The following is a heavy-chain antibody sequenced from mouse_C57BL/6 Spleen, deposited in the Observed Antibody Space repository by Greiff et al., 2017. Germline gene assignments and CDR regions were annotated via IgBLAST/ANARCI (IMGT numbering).Heavy chain of an antibody. V-gene: IGHV1-76*01. Sequence: QVQLQQSGAELVRPGASVKLSCKASGYNFTDYYINWVKQRPGQGLEWIARIYPGSGNTYYNEKFKGKATLTAEKSSSTAYMQLSSLTSEDSAVYFCARYYDYDWYWGQGTLVTVSA. J-gene: IGHJ3*01. CDR1: GYNFTDYY. CDR2: IYPGSGNT. D-gene: IGHD2-4*01. CDR3: ARYYDYDWY.